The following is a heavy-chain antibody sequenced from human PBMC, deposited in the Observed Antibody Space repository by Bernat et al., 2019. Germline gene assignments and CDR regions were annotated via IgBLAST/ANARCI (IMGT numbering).Heavy chain of an antibody. Sequence: EVQLVESGGGLVQPGGSLRLSCAGSGFTLSDHYMDWIRQAPGKGLEWVGLTRDKAKSYTTEYAASVKGRFTISRDDSRNSLYLQMNSLKSEDTAVYYCARRPTSVVVTADWGQGTLVIVSS. CDR3: ARRPTSVVVTAD. J-gene: IGHJ4*02. D-gene: IGHD2-21*02. CDR2: TRDKAKSYTT. CDR1: GFTLSDHY. V-gene: IGHV3-72*01.